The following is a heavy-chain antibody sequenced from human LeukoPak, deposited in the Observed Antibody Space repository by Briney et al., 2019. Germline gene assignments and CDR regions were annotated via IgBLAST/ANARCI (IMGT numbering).Heavy chain of an antibody. CDR3: ARELKTYGDYHFDY. CDR1: GFTFSSYS. Sequence: GGSQRLSCAASGFTFSSYSMNWVRQAPGKGLEWVSSISSSSSYIYYADSVKGRFTISRDNAKNSLYLQMNSLRAEDTAVYYCARELKTYGDYHFDYWGQGTLVTVSS. D-gene: IGHD4-17*01. J-gene: IGHJ4*02. V-gene: IGHV3-21*01. CDR2: ISSSSSYI.